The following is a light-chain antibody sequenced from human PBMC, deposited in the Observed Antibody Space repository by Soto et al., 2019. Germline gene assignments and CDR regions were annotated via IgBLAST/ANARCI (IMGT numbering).Light chain of an antibody. J-gene: IGKJ2*01. CDR1: QSVSSS. V-gene: IGKV3-11*01. CDR3: QQRFNWPRFT. Sequence: EIVLTQSPATLSLSPGERATLSCRASQSVSSSLAWYQQKPGQAPRLLIYDASNRATGIPARFSGGGSGTDFPLTISSLEPEDFAVYYCQQRFNWPRFTFGQGTKLEIK. CDR2: DAS.